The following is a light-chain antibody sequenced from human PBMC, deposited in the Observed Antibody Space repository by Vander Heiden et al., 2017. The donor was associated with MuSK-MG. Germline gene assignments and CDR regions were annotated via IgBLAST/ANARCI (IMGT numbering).Light chain of an antibody. V-gene: IGKV1-5*03. CDR1: QTVGTW. Sequence: QITQSPSTFSASVGDTVTIICRASQTVGTWLACLQQKPGRATRLLIQKASTLQDGVPSRFSGSGSAKEFTLTITGLQPDDFATYYCQKSNTYSPFGQGTRVEV. CDR3: QKSNTYSP. J-gene: IGKJ1*01. CDR2: KAS.